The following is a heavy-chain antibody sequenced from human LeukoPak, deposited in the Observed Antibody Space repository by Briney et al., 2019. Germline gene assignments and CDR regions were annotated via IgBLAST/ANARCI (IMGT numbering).Heavy chain of an antibody. D-gene: IGHD5-18*01. CDR2: IIPIFGTA. Sequence: GASVKVSCKASGGTFISYAISWVRQAPGQGLEWMGGIIPIFGTANYAQKFQGRVTITADESTSTAYMELSSLRSEDTAVYYCAREGAPYSYENYFDYWGQGTLVTVSS. V-gene: IGHV1-69*13. J-gene: IGHJ4*02. CDR1: GGTFISYA. CDR3: AREGAPYSYENYFDY.